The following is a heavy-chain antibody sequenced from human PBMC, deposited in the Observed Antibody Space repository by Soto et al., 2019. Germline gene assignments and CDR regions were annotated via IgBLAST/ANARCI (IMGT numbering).Heavy chain of an antibody. CDR2: IYWDDDK. V-gene: IGHV2-5*02. CDR3: AHRRVAAIFDL. Sequence: QITLKESGPTLVKPTQTLTLTCTYSGFSLSTSGVGVGWIRQPPGKALEWLALIYWDDDKRYSPSLKSRLTITKDTSKNQVVLTITNMDPVDTATYYCAHRRVAAIFDLWGRGTLVTVSS. J-gene: IGHJ2*01. D-gene: IGHD2-21*02. CDR1: GFSLSTSGVG.